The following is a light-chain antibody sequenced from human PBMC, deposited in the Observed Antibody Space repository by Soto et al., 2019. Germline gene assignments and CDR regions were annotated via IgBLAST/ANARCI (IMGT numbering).Light chain of an antibody. J-gene: IGKJ1*01. CDR3: QQRSTWPVT. Sequence: EIVLTQSPGTLSLSPGERATLSCSASQSVSTYLGWYQQKPGQAPRLLIYDASTRATGISARFSGSGSGTDFTLTISSLEPEDFAVYYCQQRSTWPVTFGQGTKVEI. CDR2: DAS. CDR1: QSVSTY. V-gene: IGKV3-11*01.